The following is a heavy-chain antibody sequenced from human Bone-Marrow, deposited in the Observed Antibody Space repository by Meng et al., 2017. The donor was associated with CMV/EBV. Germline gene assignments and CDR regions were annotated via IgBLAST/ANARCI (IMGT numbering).Heavy chain of an antibody. J-gene: IGHJ5*02. CDR1: GFTFNRCG. CDR2: VWYDGSDK. D-gene: IGHD1-7*01. V-gene: IGHV3-33*08. CDR3: ARSSGTTWRHLFDP. Sequence: GGSLRLSCAASGFTFNRCGMAWVRQAPGKGLEWVADVWYDGSDKYYANSVKGRFTISRDNSKNTLYLQMNSLRAEDTAIYYCARSSGTTWRHLFDPWGQGTLVTVSS.